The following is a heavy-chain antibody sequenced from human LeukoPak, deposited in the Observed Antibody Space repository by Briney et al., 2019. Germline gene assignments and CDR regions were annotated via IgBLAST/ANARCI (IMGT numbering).Heavy chain of an antibody. CDR2: IYYSGSN. D-gene: IGHD2-2*02. CDR1: GGSISSGTYY. Sequence: SETLSLTCTVSGGSISSGTYYWGWIRQPPGKGLECIGTIYYSGSNSYNPSLKSRVTISVDTSKNQFSLKLTSVTAADTAVYYCAGTYRLRRFDPWGQGALVTVSS. J-gene: IGHJ5*02. V-gene: IGHV4-39*01. CDR3: AGTYRLRRFDP.